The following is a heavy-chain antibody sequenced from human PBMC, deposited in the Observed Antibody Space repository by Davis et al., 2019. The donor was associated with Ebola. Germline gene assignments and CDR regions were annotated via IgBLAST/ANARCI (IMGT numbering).Heavy chain of an antibody. CDR1: GFTFSSYW. D-gene: IGHD6-13*01. Sequence: GESLKIPCAASGFTFSSYWMHWVRQAPGKGLVWVSRINSDGSSTSYADSVKGRFTISRDNAKNTLYLQMNSLRAEDTAVYYCTSTAGTNDYWGQGTLVTVSS. CDR3: TSTAGTNDY. CDR2: INSDGSST. J-gene: IGHJ4*02. V-gene: IGHV3-74*01.